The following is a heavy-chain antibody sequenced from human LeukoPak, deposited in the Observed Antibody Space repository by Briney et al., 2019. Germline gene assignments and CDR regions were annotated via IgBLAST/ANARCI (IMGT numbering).Heavy chain of an antibody. CDR3: AREGTYYYDRSGSQNKAFDY. Sequence: PGGSLRLSCAASGFAVSSHYMSWVRQAPGKGPEWVSVIYSGGSTYYADSVEGRLTISRDNSKNTLYLQMNSLRAEDTAVYYCAREGTYYYDRSGSQNKAFDYWGQGTLVTVSS. V-gene: IGHV3-53*01. J-gene: IGHJ4*02. D-gene: IGHD3-22*01. CDR2: IYSGGST. CDR1: GFAVSSHY.